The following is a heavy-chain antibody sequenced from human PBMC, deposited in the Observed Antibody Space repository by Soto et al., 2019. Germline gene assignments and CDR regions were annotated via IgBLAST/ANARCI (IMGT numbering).Heavy chain of an antibody. J-gene: IGHJ6*03. CDR3: ARGPYYYYMDV. Sequence: GGSLRLSCAASGFTFSSYAMSWVRQAPGKGLEWVSAIGTAGDTYYPGSVKGRFTISRENAKNSLYLQMNSLRAGDTAVYYCARGPYYYYMDVWGKGTTVTVSS. CDR2: IGTAGDT. CDR1: GFTFSSYA. V-gene: IGHV3-13*01.